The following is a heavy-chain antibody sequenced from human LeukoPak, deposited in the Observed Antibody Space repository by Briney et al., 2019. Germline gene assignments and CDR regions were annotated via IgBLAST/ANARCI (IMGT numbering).Heavy chain of an antibody. CDR3: ARDVDFWSGYPGGNYYGMDV. V-gene: IGHV3-53*01. CDR1: GFTVSSNY. J-gene: IGHJ6*02. D-gene: IGHD3-3*01. CDR2: IYSGGST. Sequence: GGSLRLSCAASGFTVSSNYMSWVRQAPGKGLEWVSVIYSGGSTYYADSVKGRFTISRDNSKNTLYLQMNSLRAEDTAVYYCARDVDFWSGYPGGNYYGMDVWGQGTTVTVSS.